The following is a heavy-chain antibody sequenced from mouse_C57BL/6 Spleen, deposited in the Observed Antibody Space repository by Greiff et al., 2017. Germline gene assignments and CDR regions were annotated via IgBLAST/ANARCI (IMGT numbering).Heavy chain of an antibody. D-gene: IGHD2-13*01. Sequence: VQLQQSGAELVRPGTSVKVSCKASGYAFTNYLIEWVKQRPGQGLEWIGVINPGSGGTNYNEKFKGKATLTADKSSSTAYLQLSSLTSEDSAVYFGARGLEGLDYWGQGTTLTVAS. CDR3: ARGLEGLDY. CDR2: INPGSGGT. V-gene: IGHV1-54*01. J-gene: IGHJ2*01. CDR1: GYAFTNYL.